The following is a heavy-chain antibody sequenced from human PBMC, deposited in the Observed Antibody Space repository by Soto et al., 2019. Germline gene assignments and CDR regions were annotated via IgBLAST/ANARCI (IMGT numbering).Heavy chain of an antibody. CDR1: GYTFTTYA. CDR2: INAGNGNT. J-gene: IGHJ6*02. Sequence: QVQLVQSGAEVKKPGASVKVSCEASGYTFTTYAIHWVRQAPGQRLEWMGWINAGNGNTKFSQKFQGRVTITMDTSASTAYMELSSLRSEDTAVYYCAREAPYLGSGIYGDGMDVWGQGTTVTVSS. V-gene: IGHV1-3*01. CDR3: AREAPYLGSGIYGDGMDV. D-gene: IGHD1-26*01.